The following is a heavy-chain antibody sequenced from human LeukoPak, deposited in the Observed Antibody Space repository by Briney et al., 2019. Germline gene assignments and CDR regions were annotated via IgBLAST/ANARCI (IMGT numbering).Heavy chain of an antibody. CDR1: GFTFSKYA. Sequence: PGGSLRLSCAASGFTFSKYAMSWVRQAPGKGLEWVSAISGSDGNTFYADSVKGRFTISRDNSKNTLSLQMNSLRAEDTALYYCAKDSSVPYGITDWGQGTLVTVPS. D-gene: IGHD4-17*01. J-gene: IGHJ4*02. CDR2: ISGSDGNT. V-gene: IGHV3-23*01. CDR3: AKDSSVPYGITD.